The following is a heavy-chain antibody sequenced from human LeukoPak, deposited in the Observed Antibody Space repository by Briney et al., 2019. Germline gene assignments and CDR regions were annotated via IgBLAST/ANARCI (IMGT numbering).Heavy chain of an antibody. V-gene: IGHV4-38-2*01. CDR2: MYPPLYHGGST. J-gene: IGHJ3*01. CDR1: GASISSNFY. D-gene: IGHD5-18*01. CDR3: AISIGYSYGDDAFDV. Sequence: SETLSLTCAVSGASISSNFYWGWIRQSPGKGLEWIATMYPPLYHGGSTFCSPSLKSRVTMSLDKSQNLFSLKLNSVTATDTAVYYCAISIGYSYGDDAFDVWGPGTGVTVSS.